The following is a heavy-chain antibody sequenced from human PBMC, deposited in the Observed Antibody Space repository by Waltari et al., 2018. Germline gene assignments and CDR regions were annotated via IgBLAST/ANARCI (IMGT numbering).Heavy chain of an antibody. V-gene: IGHV3-15*01. Sequence: EVQVVESGGGLVKPGGSLRLSCVVSGFTFTKARMSWVRQAPGKGLGWVGRIKSEGDGGTRDYSAPLKGRISLSRDDSKNTVYLQMNTLKPEDTAVYFCATDYGDFLGVWGTGTTVTVFS. CDR1: GFTFTKAR. CDR3: ATDYGDFLGV. J-gene: IGHJ6*04. CDR2: IKSEGDGGTR. D-gene: IGHD3-10*01.